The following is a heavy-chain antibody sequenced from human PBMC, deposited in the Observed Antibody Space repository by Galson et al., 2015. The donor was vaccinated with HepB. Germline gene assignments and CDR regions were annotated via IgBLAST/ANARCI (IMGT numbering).Heavy chain of an antibody. D-gene: IGHD2-21*01. V-gene: IGHV3-74*01. CDR3: ARSGVIAFDI. J-gene: IGHJ3*02. CDR2: IKTDGSST. CDR1: GFTFSSYW. Sequence: SLRLSCAASGFTFSSYWMHWVRQAPGKGLVWVSRIKTDGSSTSHADSVKDRFTISRDNAKNTLYLQMNSLRAEDTAVYYCARSGVIAFDIWGQGTMVTASS.